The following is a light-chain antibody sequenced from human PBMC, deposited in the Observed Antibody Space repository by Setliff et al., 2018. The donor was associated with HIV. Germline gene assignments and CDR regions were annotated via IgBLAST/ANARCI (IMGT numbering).Light chain of an antibody. Sequence: QSVLTQPASVSGSPGQSITVSCTGTSSDVGGYNYVSWFQQHPGKAPKLMIYDVANRPSGVSNRFSGSKSGNTASLTISGLQAEDEADYYCSSYTSSGTPVFGTGTKVTV. CDR1: SSDVGGYNY. CDR3: SSYTSSGTPV. J-gene: IGLJ1*01. V-gene: IGLV2-14*03. CDR2: DVA.